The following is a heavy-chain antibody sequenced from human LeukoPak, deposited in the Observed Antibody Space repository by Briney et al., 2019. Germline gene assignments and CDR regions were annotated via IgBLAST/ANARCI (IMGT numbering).Heavy chain of an antibody. Sequence: ASVKVSCKASGYTFTSYYMHWVRQAPGQGLEWMGIINPSGGSTSYAQKFQGRVTMTRDTSTSTVYMELSSLRPEDTAVYYCARVGYSSWQTPNNWFDPWGQGTLVTVSS. CDR1: GYTFTSYY. D-gene: IGHD6-13*01. V-gene: IGHV1-46*01. J-gene: IGHJ5*02. CDR3: ARVGYSSWQTPNNWFDP. CDR2: INPSGGST.